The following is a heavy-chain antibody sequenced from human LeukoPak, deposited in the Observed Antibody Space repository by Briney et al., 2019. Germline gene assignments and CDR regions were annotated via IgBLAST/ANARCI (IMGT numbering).Heavy chain of an antibody. D-gene: IGHD5-12*01. CDR1: GYTLTELS. J-gene: IGHJ4*02. V-gene: IGHV1-24*01. CDR3: ATDPGGGGYDPKFDY. Sequence: SVKVSCKVSGYTLTELSMHWVRQAPGKGLEWMGVFDPEDGERIYAQKFQGRVTMTENTATDTAYMEMSRLRSEDTAVYYCATDPGGGGYDPKFDYWGQGTLVTVSS. CDR2: FDPEDGER.